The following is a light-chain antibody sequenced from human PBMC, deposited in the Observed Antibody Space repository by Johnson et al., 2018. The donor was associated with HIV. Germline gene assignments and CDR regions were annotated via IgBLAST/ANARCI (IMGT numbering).Light chain of an antibody. Sequence: QSVLTQPPSVSAAPGQKVTISCSGSSSNIGNNYVSWYQQLPGTAPKLLIYDNNQRPSGIPDRFSGSKSGTSATLGITGLQTGDEADYYCGTWDSRRSSGLYGFGTGTEVTVL. V-gene: IGLV1-51*01. CDR3: GTWDSRRSSGLYG. CDR1: SSNIGNNY. J-gene: IGLJ1*01. CDR2: DNN.